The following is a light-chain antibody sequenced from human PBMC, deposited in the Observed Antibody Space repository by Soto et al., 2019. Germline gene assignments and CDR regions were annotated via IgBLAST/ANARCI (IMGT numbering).Light chain of an antibody. CDR1: SSDVGGYNY. CDR2: DVS. CDR3: SSYTSSSTLDV. V-gene: IGLV2-14*01. Sequence: QSALTQPASVSGSPGQSITISCTGTSSDVGGYNYVPWYQQHPGKAPKLMIYDVSNRPSGVSNCFSGSKSGNTASLTISGLQAEDEADYYCSSYTSSSTLDVFGTGTKLTVL. J-gene: IGLJ1*01.